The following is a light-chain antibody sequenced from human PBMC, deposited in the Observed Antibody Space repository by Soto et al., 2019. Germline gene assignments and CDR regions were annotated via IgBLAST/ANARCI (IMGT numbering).Light chain of an antibody. J-gene: IGKJ1*01. Sequence: EIVLTQSPGILSLSPGERATLSCRASQSVSNDFLAWYQQKPGQAPRLLIYGASTRATDVPDRFSGSGSGADFTLSTRRLEPEDFAVYYCQQYGSSPPRTFGQGTKVEMK. CDR2: GAS. V-gene: IGKV3-20*01. CDR1: QSVSNDF. CDR3: QQYGSSPPRT.